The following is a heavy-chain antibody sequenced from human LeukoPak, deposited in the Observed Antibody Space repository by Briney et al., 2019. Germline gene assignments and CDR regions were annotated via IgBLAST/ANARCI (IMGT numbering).Heavy chain of an antibody. CDR1: GGSISSGSYY. Sequence: SETLSLTCTVSGGSISSGSYYGSWIRQPAGKGLEWIGRFYTTGSTDYNPSLKSRVTISVDTSKNQFSLNLKSVTAADTAVYYCAREGGFRTSDLWGQGTLVTVSS. CDR2: FYTTGST. D-gene: IGHD5-12*01. CDR3: AREGGFRTSDL. V-gene: IGHV4-61*02. J-gene: IGHJ5*02.